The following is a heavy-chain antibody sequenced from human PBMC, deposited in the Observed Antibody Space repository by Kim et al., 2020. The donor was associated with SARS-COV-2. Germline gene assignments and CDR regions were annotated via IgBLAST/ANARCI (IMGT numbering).Heavy chain of an antibody. CDR1: GCTFSNYS. J-gene: IGHJ6*02. V-gene: IGHV1-69*13. CDR3: ARDLRYYYYYGMDV. Sequence: SVKVSCKASGCTFSNYSISWVRQAPGQGLEWMGGIIPIFGTANYAQKFQGRVTITADASTGTAYMELSSLRSEDTAVYYCARDLRYYYYYGMDVWGQGTMVTVSS. CDR2: IIPIFGTA.